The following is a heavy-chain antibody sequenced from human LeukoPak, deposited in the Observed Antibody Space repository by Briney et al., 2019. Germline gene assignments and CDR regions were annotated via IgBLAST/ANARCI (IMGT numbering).Heavy chain of an antibody. CDR2: IYTSGST. CDR1: GGSISGYY. Sequence: SETLSLTCTVSGGSISGYYWSWIRQPAGKGLEWIGRIYTSGSTNYNPSLKSRVTMSVDTSKNQFSLNLSSVTAADTAVYYCARDRKKRSLNLRLGELSLDYFDYWGQGTLVTVSS. D-gene: IGHD3-16*02. V-gene: IGHV4-4*07. J-gene: IGHJ4*02. CDR3: ARDRKKRSLNLRLGELSLDYFDY.